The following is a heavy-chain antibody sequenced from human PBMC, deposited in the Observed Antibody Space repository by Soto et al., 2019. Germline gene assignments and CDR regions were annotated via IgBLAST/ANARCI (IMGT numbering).Heavy chain of an antibody. CDR1: GFIFSDHG. CDR2: ISGSVGST. Sequence: LRLSCTASGFIFSDHGMHWVRQAPGKGLEWVASISGSVGSTFYADSVKGRFTISRDNYLNTLDLQLNSLRAEDTAVYYCAKDRTIASRTFDSWGQGALVTVSS. J-gene: IGHJ4*02. D-gene: IGHD6-6*01. CDR3: AKDRTIASRTFDS. V-gene: IGHV3-23*01.